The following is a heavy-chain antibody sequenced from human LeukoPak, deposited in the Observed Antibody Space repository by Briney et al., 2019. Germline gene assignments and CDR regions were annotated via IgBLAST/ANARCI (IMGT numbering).Heavy chain of an antibody. CDR1: GYTLTELS. V-gene: IGHV1-24*01. CDR2: FDPEDGET. Sequence: ASVKVSCKVSGYTLTELSMHWVRQAPGKGLEWMGGFDPEDGETIYAQKFQGRVTMTEDTSTDTAYMELSSLRSEDTAVYYCATTNYGSGSYYPDYWDQGTLVTVSS. J-gene: IGHJ4*02. CDR3: ATTNYGSGSYYPDY. D-gene: IGHD3-10*01.